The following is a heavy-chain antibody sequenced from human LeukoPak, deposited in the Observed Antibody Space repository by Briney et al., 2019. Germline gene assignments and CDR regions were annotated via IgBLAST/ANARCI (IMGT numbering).Heavy chain of an antibody. Sequence: GRSLRLSCAASGFTFDDYAMHWVRQAPGKGLEWVSGISWDSGRIGYADSVKGRFTISRDNAKNSLYLQMNSLRADDTALYYCAKPDDRGGYYYVRNAFDIWGQGTMVTVSS. CDR3: AKPDDRGGYYYVRNAFDI. V-gene: IGHV3-9*01. CDR2: ISWDSGRI. J-gene: IGHJ3*02. D-gene: IGHD3-22*01. CDR1: GFTFDDYA.